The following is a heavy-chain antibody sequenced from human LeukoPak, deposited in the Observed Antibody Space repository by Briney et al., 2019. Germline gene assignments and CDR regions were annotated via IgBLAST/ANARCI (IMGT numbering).Heavy chain of an antibody. Sequence: PGRSLRLSWAASGFTFSSYGMHWVRQAPGKGLEWVAVISYDGSNKYYADSVKGRFTISRDNSKNTLYLQMNSLRAEDTAVYYCAKDYRQQGSWLTYFFDYWGQGTLVSVSS. CDR3: AKDYRQQGSWLTYFFDY. D-gene: IGHD2/OR15-2a*01. CDR1: GFTFSSYG. CDR2: ISYDGSNK. J-gene: IGHJ4*02. V-gene: IGHV3-30*18.